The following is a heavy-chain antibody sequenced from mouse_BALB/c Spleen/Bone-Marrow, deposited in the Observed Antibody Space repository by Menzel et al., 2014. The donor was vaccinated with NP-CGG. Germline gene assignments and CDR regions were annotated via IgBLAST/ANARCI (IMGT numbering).Heavy chain of an antibody. D-gene: IGHD2-10*01. CDR1: GFTFSSFG. CDR3: VRPYNYAMDY. J-gene: IGHJ4*01. V-gene: IGHV5-17*02. Sequence: EVMLVESGGGLVQPGGSRKLSCVASGFTFSSFGMHWVRQAPEKGLEWVAYINSGSSTIYYADIVKGRFTISRVNPKNALFLQMTSLRSEDTAMYYCVRPYNYAMDYWGQGTSVTVSS. CDR2: INSGSSTI.